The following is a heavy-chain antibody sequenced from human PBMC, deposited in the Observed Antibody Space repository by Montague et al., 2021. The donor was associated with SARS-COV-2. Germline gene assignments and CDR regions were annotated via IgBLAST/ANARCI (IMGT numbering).Heavy chain of an antibody. D-gene: IGHD3-22*01. CDR2: IWPGGNFD. CDR3: ARDYESSERGSAEYFHH. Sequence: SLRLSCAASGFTFSSYGMHWVRQAPGKGLEWVAVIWPGGNFDYYAASVRGRFTISRDNSKNTLYLQMNSLRVEDTAVYYCARDYESSERGSAEYFHHWGRGTLVTVSS. J-gene: IGHJ1*01. CDR1: GFTFSSYG. V-gene: IGHV3-33*01.